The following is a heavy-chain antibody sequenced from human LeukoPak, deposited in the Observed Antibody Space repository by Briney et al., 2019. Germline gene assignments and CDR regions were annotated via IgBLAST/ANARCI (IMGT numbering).Heavy chain of an antibody. V-gene: IGHV3-74*01. Sequence: GGSLRLSCAASRFTFSDYWMHWVRQAPGKGLVWVSRINRDGGGTTYADSVKGRFTISRDNAKNTVYLQMNSLRAEDTAVYYCARGRLAQSGDFDYWGQGTLVTVSS. J-gene: IGHJ4*02. CDR1: RFTFSDYW. CDR2: INRDGGGT. D-gene: IGHD3-10*01. CDR3: ARGRLAQSGDFDY.